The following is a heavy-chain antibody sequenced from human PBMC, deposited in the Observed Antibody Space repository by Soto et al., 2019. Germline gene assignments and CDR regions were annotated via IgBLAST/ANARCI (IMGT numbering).Heavy chain of an antibody. J-gene: IGHJ6*03. V-gene: IGHV3-23*01. CDR1: GFTFSSYA. D-gene: IGHD1-1*01. Sequence: GGSLRLSCAASGFTFSSYAMSWVRQAPGKGLEWVSAISGSGGSTYYADSVKGRFTISRDNSKNTLYLQMNSLRAEDTAVYYCARFYTGRYYMDVWGKGTTVTVSS. CDR3: ARFYTGRYYMDV. CDR2: ISGSGGST.